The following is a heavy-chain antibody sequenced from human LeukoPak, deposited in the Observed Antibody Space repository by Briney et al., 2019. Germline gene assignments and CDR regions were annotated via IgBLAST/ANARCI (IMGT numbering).Heavy chain of an antibody. CDR2: ISSSSSYT. Sequence: GGSLRLSCAASGFTFSSYSMSWVRQAPGKGLEWVSSISSSSSYTYYADSLKGRLTISRDNAKNSLYLQMNSLRAEDTALYYCARGRYNGKGEGENWFDPWGQGTLVTVSS. V-gene: IGHV3-21*01. J-gene: IGHJ5*02. CDR3: ARGRYNGKGEGENWFDP. CDR1: GFTFSSYS. D-gene: IGHD1-14*01.